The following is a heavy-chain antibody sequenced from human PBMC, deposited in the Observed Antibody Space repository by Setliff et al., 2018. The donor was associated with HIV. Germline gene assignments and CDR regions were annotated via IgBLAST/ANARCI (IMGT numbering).Heavy chain of an antibody. Sequence: ASVKVSCKASGYTFTTYSLHWVRQAPGQSLEWMGWINVGKGDTKYSQELQGRITLTTDTSANIAYMELSSLRSDDTAVYFCARVTWIQLWLGWFDPWGQGTLVTVSS. CDR3: ARVTWIQLWLGWFDP. CDR1: GYTFTTYS. D-gene: IGHD5-18*01. J-gene: IGHJ5*02. V-gene: IGHV1-3*01. CDR2: INVGKGDT.